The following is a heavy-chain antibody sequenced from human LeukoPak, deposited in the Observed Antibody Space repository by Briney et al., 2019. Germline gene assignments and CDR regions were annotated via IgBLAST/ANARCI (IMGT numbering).Heavy chain of an antibody. D-gene: IGHD4-17*01. CDR2: ISSTSSTI. CDR1: GFTFNNYG. CDR3: ARGDYGDYWNYYYMDV. Sequence: AGGSLRLSCAASGFTFNNYGMHWVRQAPGKGLEWVSYISSTSSTIYYADSVKGRFTISRDTAKNSLYLQMNSLRAEDTAVYSCARGDYGDYWNYYYMDVWGKGTTVTVSS. V-gene: IGHV3-48*01. J-gene: IGHJ6*03.